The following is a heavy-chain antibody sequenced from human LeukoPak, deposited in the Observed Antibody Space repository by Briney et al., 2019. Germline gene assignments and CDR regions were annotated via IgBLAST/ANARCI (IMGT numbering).Heavy chain of an antibody. Sequence: PGRSLRLSCAASGFTFDDYAMHWVRQAPGKGLEWVSGISWNSDIIGYADSVKGRFTISRDNAKNSLYLQMNSLRAEDTALYYCAKASGKYYYHGMDVWGQGTTVTVSS. CDR1: GFTFDDYA. D-gene: IGHD3-10*01. CDR2: ISWNSDII. CDR3: AKASGKYYYHGMDV. J-gene: IGHJ6*02. V-gene: IGHV3-9*01.